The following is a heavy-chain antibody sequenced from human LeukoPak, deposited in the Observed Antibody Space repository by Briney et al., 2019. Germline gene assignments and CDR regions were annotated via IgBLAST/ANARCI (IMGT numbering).Heavy chain of an antibody. J-gene: IGHJ6*03. V-gene: IGHV4-59*01. Sequence: SETLSLTCTVSGGSFTNYYWSWIRQPPGGGLDWIGHIYYSGSTKYNPSFQSRVTILLDTSTNQFSLKPSSVTAADTAVYYCARIATTRDFWNGHSYYVDVWGKGTTITVSS. CDR2: IYYSGST. CDR3: ARIATTRDFWNGHSYYVDV. D-gene: IGHD3-3*01. CDR1: GGSFTNYY.